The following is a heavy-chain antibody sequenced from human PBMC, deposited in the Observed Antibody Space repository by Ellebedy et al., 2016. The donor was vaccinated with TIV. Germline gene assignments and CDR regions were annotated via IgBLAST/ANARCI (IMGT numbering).Heavy chain of an antibody. V-gene: IGHV1-2*02. J-gene: IGHJ4*02. CDR2: INPNSGGT. CDR3: ARDRGSSGWYPSTFDY. D-gene: IGHD6-19*01. CDR1: GYTFSAND. Sequence: ASVKVSCKASGYTFSANDINWVRQAPGQGLEWMGWINPNSGGTNYAQKFQGRVTMTRDTSISTAYMELSRLRSDDTAVYYCARDRGSSGWYPSTFDYWGQGTLVTVSS.